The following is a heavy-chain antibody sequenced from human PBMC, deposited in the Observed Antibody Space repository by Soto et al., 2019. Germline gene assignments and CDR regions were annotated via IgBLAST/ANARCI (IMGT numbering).Heavy chain of an antibody. J-gene: IGHJ1*01. CDR2: MNPNSGNT. Sequence: ASVKVSCKASGYTFTSYDINWVRQATGQGLEWMGWMNPNSGNTGYAQKFQGRVTMTRNTSISAAYMELSSLRSEDTAVYYCARIGDPYYDFWSGYSHPAEYFQHWGQGTLVTVSS. D-gene: IGHD3-3*01. CDR3: ARIGDPYYDFWSGYSHPAEYFQH. CDR1: GYTFTSYD. V-gene: IGHV1-8*01.